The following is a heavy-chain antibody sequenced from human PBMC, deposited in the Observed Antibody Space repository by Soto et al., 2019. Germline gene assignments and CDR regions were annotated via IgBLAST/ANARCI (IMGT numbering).Heavy chain of an antibody. D-gene: IGHD2-21*01. V-gene: IGHV3-73*01. CDR2: IRSKANSYAT. CDR1: GFTFSGSA. Sequence: EVQLVESGGGLVQPEGSLKLSCAASGFTFSGSAMHWIRQAPGKGLEWVGRIRSKANSYATSYAASVQGRFTVSRDDSKNTAYLQMNSLKTEDTAVYYCARQGGDAYNVEGCYDYWGQGTLVIVSS. CDR3: ARQGGDAYNVEGCYDY. J-gene: IGHJ4*02.